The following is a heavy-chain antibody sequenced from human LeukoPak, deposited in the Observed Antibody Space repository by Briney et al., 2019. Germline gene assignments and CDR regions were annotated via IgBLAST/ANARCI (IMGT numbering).Heavy chain of an antibody. J-gene: IGHJ6*02. CDR1: GASITTYY. CDR2: ICNSGNN. V-gene: IGHV4-59*01. Sequence: SETLSLTCSVSGASITTYYWSWIRQSPGKGLEWIGHICNSGNNNYNPSLKSRVTISAEMSKNQLSLRLSSVTAADTAVYYCARTPLDYYGPGRGYYYYGMDVWGQGTTVTVSS. CDR3: ARTPLDYYGPGRGYYYYGMDV. D-gene: IGHD3-10*01.